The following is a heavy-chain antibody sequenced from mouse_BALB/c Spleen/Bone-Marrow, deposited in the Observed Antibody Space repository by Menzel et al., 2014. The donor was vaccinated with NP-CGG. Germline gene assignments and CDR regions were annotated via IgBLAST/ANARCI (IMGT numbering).Heavy chain of an antibody. D-gene: IGHD1-1*02. CDR1: GYTFSDYW. V-gene: IGHV1-9*01. CDR3: AKGGHVMDY. J-gene: IGHJ4*01. CDR2: ILPGGGST. Sequence: VQLQQSGAELMKPGASVMISCKATGYTFSDYWIEWVKQRPGHGLEWIGEILPGGGSTNYNENFKGKATFTADTSSNTAHMHLSSLTSEDSAVYYCAKGGHVMDYWGQGTSVTVSS.